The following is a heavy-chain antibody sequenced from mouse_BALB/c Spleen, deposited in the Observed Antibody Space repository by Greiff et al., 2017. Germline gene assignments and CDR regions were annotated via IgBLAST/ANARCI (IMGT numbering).Heavy chain of an antibody. CDR1: GYSFTGYY. J-gene: IGHJ3*01. D-gene: IGHD2-4*01. CDR3: ATVYYDPAWFAY. Sequence: VQLKESGPELVKPGASVKISCKASGYSFTGYYMHWVKQSHVKSLEWIGRINPYNGATSYNQNFKDKASLTVDKSSSTAYMELHSLTSEDSAVYYCATVYYDPAWFAYWGQGTLVTVSA. CDR2: INPYNGAT. V-gene: IGHV1-31*01.